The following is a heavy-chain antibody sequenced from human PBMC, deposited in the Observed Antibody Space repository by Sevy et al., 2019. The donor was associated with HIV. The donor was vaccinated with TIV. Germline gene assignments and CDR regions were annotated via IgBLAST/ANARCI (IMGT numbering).Heavy chain of an antibody. CDR2: VIHSGGT. Sequence: SETLSLTCTVSGGSIASGDHTWTWIRQPPGQALEWIGYVIHSGGTFYHPSLRSRVTISVDTSKNQFSLNLSSVTAADTAGYYGARGVVLQGYFDYWGQXILVTVSS. J-gene: IGHJ4*02. CDR1: GGSIASGDHT. CDR3: ARGVVLQGYFDY. V-gene: IGHV4-30-2*01. D-gene: IGHD2-15*01.